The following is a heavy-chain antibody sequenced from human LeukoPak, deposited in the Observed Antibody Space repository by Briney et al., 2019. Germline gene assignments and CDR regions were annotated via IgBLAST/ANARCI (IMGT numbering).Heavy chain of an antibody. CDR3: ARRISNYYGSGSYYLTDY. CDR2: ISYDGSNK. V-gene: IGHV3-30*04. D-gene: IGHD3-10*01. Sequence: GGSLRLSCAASGFTFSSYAMHWVRQAPGKGLEWVAVISYDGSNKYYADSVKGRFTISRDNSKNTLYLQMNSLRAEDTAVYYCARRISNYYGSGSYYLTDYWGQGTLVTVSS. J-gene: IGHJ4*02. CDR1: GFTFSSYA.